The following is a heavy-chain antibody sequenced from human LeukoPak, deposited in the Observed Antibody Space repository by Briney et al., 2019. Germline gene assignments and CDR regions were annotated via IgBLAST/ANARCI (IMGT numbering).Heavy chain of an antibody. CDR1: GGSISSYY. CDR2: IYYSGST. J-gene: IGHJ4*02. V-gene: IGHV4-59*08. Sequence: PSETLSLTCTVSGGSISSYYWSWIRQPPGKGLEWIGYIYYSGSTNYNPSPKSRVTISVDTSKNQFSLKLSSVTAADTAVYYCARLGMAGAYRLFDYWGQGTLVTVSS. D-gene: IGHD1-26*01. CDR3: ARLGMAGAYRLFDY.